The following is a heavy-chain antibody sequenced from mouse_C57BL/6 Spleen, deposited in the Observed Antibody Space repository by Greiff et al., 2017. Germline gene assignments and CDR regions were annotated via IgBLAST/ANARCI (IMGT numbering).Heavy chain of an antibody. D-gene: IGHD2-4*01. CDR2: IRSKSNNYAT. J-gene: IGHJ2*01. CDR3: VRDGDYDGYFDY. CDR1: GFSFNTYA. Sequence: EAGGGLVQPKGSLKLSCAASGFSFNTYAMNWVRQAPGKGLEWVARIRSKSNNYATYYADSVKDRFTISRDDSESMLYLQMNNLKTEDTAMYYCVRDGDYDGYFDYWGQGTTLTVSS. V-gene: IGHV10-1*01.